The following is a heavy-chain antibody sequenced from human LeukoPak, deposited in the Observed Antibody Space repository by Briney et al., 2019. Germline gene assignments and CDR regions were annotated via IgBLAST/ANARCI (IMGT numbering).Heavy chain of an antibody. V-gene: IGHV4-38-2*02. D-gene: IGHD1-26*01. Sequence: PSETLSLTCAVSGYSIRSGYYWAWIRQPPGKGLEWIGSLHHTRSTYYNPSLKSRVTMSVDRPNNKFSLNLNSVTAADTAVYYCARDRESSPWELLLDYWGQGIVVTVSS. CDR3: ARDRESSPWELLLDY. CDR2: LHHTRST. J-gene: IGHJ4*02. CDR1: GYSIRSGYY.